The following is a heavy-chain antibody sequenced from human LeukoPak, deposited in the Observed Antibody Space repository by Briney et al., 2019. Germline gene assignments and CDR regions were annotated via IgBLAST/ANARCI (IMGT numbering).Heavy chain of an antibody. Sequence: GASVKVSCKVSGYTLTELSMHWVRQAPGQGLEWMGGIIPIFGTANYAQKFQGRVTITADESTSTAYMELSSLRSEDTAVYYCARVRDSSGYYRFDYWGQGTLVTVSS. CDR3: ARVRDSSGYYRFDY. D-gene: IGHD3-22*01. V-gene: IGHV1-69*13. J-gene: IGHJ4*02. CDR2: IIPIFGTA. CDR1: GYTLTELS.